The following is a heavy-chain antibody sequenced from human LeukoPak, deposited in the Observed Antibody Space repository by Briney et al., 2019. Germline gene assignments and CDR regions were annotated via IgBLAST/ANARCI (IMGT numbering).Heavy chain of an antibody. Sequence: KASETLSLTCTVSGGSISSGGYYWSWIRQHPGKGLEWIGYIYYSGSTYYNPSLKSRVTISVDTSKNQFSLKLSSVTAADTAVYYCARGEGGITIFGVGIYGMDVWGQGTTVTVSS. CDR3: ARGEGGITIFGVGIYGMDV. D-gene: IGHD3-3*01. J-gene: IGHJ6*02. V-gene: IGHV4-31*03. CDR1: GGSISSGGYY. CDR2: IYYSGST.